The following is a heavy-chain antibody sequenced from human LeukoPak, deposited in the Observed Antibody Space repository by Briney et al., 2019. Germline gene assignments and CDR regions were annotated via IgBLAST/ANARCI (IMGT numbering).Heavy chain of an antibody. Sequence: GASVKVSCTATGYTSTAYYMHWVRQAPGQGLEWMGLINPSGSDTVYAQTFQGRLTMTRDMSTSTDYMELSSLRFDDTAVYYCARDNSVGDTAWWFDPWGQGTLVTVSS. CDR3: ARDNSVGDTAWWFDP. CDR2: INPSGSDT. J-gene: IGHJ5*02. V-gene: IGHV1-46*01. CDR1: GYTSTAYY. D-gene: IGHD1-26*01.